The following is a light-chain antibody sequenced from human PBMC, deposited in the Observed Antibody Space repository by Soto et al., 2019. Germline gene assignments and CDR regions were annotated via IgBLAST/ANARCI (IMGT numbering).Light chain of an antibody. Sequence: EIVLAQSPGTLSVSPGEGATLSCRASQSVSSSYLAWYQQKPGQAPRLLIYGASSRATGIPDRFSGSGSGTDFTLTISRLEPEDFAVYYCQQYGSSPFTFGPGTKVDI. CDR2: GAS. V-gene: IGKV3-20*01. CDR1: QSVSSSY. CDR3: QQYGSSPFT. J-gene: IGKJ3*01.